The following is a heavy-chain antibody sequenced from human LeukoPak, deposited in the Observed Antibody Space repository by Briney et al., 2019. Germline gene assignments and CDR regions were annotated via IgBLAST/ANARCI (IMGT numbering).Heavy chain of an antibody. J-gene: IGHJ4*02. Sequence: SQTLSLTCAVSGGSISSGGYPWSWIRQPPGKGLEWIGYIYHSGSTYYNPSLKSRVTISVDRSKNQFSLKLSSVTAADTAVYYCARDDGSGELGYWGQGTLVTVSS. CDR3: ARDDGSGELGY. V-gene: IGHV4-30-2*01. D-gene: IGHD3-10*01. CDR1: GGSISSGGYP. CDR2: IYHSGST.